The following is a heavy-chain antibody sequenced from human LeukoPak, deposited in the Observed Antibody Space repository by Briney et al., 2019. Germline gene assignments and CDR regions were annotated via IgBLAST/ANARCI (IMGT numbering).Heavy chain of an antibody. Sequence: ASVKVSCKASGYTFTSYGINWVRQASGQGLEWMGWMNPKSGSTGYAQNFQGRVTMSRNTSRGTLYMELSSLSSTDTAIYYCARGLSGGVNAFDIWGQGTMVTVSS. CDR3: ARGLSGGVNAFDI. CDR1: GYTFTSYG. J-gene: IGHJ3*02. D-gene: IGHD2-21*01. CDR2: MNPKSGST. V-gene: IGHV1-8*02.